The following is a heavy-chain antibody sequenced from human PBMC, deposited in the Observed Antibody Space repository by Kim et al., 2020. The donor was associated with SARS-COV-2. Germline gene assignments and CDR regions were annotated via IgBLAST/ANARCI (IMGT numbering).Heavy chain of an antibody. J-gene: IGHJ3*01. V-gene: IGHV3-30*03. Sequence: AHSVKDRFTISRDNSKNMVYLQMNSLRAEDTALYYCAREADSSVWAGTVDVGGQETQVTVST. CDR3: AREADSSVWAGTVDV. D-gene: IGHD6-19*01.